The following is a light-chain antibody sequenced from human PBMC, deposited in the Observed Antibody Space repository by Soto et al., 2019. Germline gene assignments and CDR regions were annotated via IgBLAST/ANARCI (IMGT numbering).Light chain of an antibody. CDR3: QQYGDSPAT. Sequence: EIVLTQSPGTLSLSPGERATLSCRASQSVSSSYLAWYQQKPGQAPRLLIYGAFNRATGIPDRFSGSGSGTDFTLTFSRLEPDDFAVYYCQQYGDSPATFGPGTKVDIK. V-gene: IGKV3-20*01. CDR2: GAF. CDR1: QSVSSSY. J-gene: IGKJ3*01.